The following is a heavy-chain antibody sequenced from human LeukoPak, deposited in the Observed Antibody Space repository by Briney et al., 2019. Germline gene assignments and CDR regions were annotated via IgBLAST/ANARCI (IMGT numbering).Heavy chain of an antibody. D-gene: IGHD1-7*01. CDR1: GFTFSSYW. CDR2: IKQDGSEK. J-gene: IGHJ3*02. Sequence: GGSLRLSCAASGFTFSSYWMSWVRQAPGKGLEWVANIKQDGSEKYYVDSVKGRFTISRDNAKNSLYLQMNSLRAEDTAVYYCARKNWNYIGDASDIWGQGTMVTVSS. V-gene: IGHV3-7*01. CDR3: ARKNWNYIGDASDI.